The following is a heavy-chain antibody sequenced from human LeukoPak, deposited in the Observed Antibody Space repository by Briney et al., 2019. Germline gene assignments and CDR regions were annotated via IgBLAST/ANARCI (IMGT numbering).Heavy chain of an antibody. J-gene: IGHJ4*02. Sequence: GGSLRLSCAASGFTFSSYWMSWVRQAPGKGLEWVANIKQDGSEKYYVDSVKGRFTISRDNAKNSLYLQMNSLRAEDTAVYYCARGEDVVVVVGAFEYWGQGTLVTVSS. V-gene: IGHV3-7*01. D-gene: IGHD2-15*01. CDR3: ARGEDVVVVVGAFEY. CDR1: GFTFSSYW. CDR2: IKQDGSEK.